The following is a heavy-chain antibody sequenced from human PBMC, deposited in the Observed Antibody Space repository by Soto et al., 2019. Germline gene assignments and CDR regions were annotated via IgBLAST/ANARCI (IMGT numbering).Heavy chain of an antibody. CDR1: GFTFSSYG. J-gene: IGHJ2*01. CDR2: ISYDGSNK. Sequence: QVQLVESGGGVVQPGRSLRLSCAASGFTFSSYGMHWVRQAPGKGLEWVAVISYDGSNKYYADSVKGRSTISRDNSKNTLYLQMNSLRAEDTAVYYCAKDSTVVVTAIGSWYFDLWGRGTLVTVSS. D-gene: IGHD2-21*02. CDR3: AKDSTVVVTAIGSWYFDL. V-gene: IGHV3-30*18.